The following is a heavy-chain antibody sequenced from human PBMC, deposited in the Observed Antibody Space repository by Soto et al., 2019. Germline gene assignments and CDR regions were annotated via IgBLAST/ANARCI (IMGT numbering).Heavy chain of an antibody. CDR1: GNTFTYRY. J-gene: IGHJ4*02. CDR3: ASGGAGSGPFTWELPDH. V-gene: IGHV1-45*02. D-gene: IGHD1-26*01. Sequence: QMQLVQSGAEVKKAGSSVTVSCKALGNTFTYRYLHWVRQAPGQALEWMGWITPFNGDDHYAQKFQDRVNITRDRSINTAYMRMSSLRSEDTAMYYCASGGAGSGPFTWELPDHWGQGTLVIVSS. CDR2: ITPFNGDD.